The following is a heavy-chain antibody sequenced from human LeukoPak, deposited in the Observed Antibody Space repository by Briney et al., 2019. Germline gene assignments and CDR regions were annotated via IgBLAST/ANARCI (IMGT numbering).Heavy chain of an antibody. J-gene: IGHJ4*02. V-gene: IGHV3-9*01. Sequence: PGGSLRLSCAASGFTFDDYAMHWVRQAPGRGLEWVSGISWNSGSIGYADSVKGRFTISRDNAKNSLYLQMNSLRAEDTAVYYCARDSGYSYGSLGVDYWGQGTLVTVSS. CDR3: ARDSGYSYGSLGVDY. CDR2: ISWNSGSI. CDR1: GFTFDDYA. D-gene: IGHD5-18*01.